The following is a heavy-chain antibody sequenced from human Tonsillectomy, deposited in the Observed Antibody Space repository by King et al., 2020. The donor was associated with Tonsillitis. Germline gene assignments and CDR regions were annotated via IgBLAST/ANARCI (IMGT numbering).Heavy chain of an antibody. CDR3: AKDNDFWSGPPMDV. V-gene: IGHV3-43*02. Sequence: QLVQSGGGVVQPGGSLRLSCAASGFVFDDYAMHWVRQAPGKGLEWVSLISGDGGSTYYADSVKGRFTISRDNSKNSLYLQMNSLRTEDTALYYCAKDNDFWSGPPMDVWGKGTTVTVSP. J-gene: IGHJ6*04. D-gene: IGHD3-3*01. CDR1: GFVFDDYA. CDR2: ISGDGGST.